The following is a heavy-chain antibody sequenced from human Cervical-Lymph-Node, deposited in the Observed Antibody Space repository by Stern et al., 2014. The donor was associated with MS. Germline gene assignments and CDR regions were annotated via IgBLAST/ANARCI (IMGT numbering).Heavy chain of an antibody. Sequence: VQLVESGGGVVQPGRSLTLSCAASGFTFSTYAMSWVRQAPVKGLEWGALISFDGNKQYYAASVKGRFSISRDNSNNTLYLQLNSLRREDTAIYYCARTSLRKVRGVKYHNGLDVWGQGTTVTVS. V-gene: IGHV3-30*01. CDR3: ARTSLRKVRGVKYHNGLDV. CDR2: ISFDGNKQ. J-gene: IGHJ6*02. CDR1: GFTFSTYA. D-gene: IGHD3-10*01.